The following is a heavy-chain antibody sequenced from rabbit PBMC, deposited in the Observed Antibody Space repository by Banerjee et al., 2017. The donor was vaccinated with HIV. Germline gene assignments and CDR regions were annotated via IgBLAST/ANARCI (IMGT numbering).Heavy chain of an antibody. CDR2: INTSSGNT. CDR1: AFSFSYKYV. J-gene: IGHJ4*01. D-gene: IGHD6-1*01. V-gene: IGHV1S45*01. CDR3: ARFIASFAGYGYANL. Sequence: QEQLAESGGDLVKPEGSLTLTCTASAFSFSYKYVMCWVRQAPGKGLEWIACINTSSGNTVYANWAKGRFTISKTSSTTVTLQMTSMTAADTATYFCARFIASFAGYGYANLWGQGTLVTVS.